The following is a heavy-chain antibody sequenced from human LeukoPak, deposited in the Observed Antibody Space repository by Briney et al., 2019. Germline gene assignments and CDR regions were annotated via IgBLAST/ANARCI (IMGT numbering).Heavy chain of an antibody. J-gene: IGHJ4*02. Sequence: GGSLRLSCAASGFTFSSYAMSWVRQAPGKGLEWVSAISGSGGSTYYADSVKGRFTISRDNSKNTLYLQMNSLRAEDTAVYYCARSRGDYYDSSGYYFECYFDYWGQGTLVTVSS. CDR3: ARSRGDYYDSSGYYFECYFDY. D-gene: IGHD3-22*01. CDR1: GFTFSSYA. CDR2: ISGSGGST. V-gene: IGHV3-23*01.